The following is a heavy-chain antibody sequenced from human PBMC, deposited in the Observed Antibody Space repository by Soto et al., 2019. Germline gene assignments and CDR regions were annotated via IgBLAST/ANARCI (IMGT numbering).Heavy chain of an antibody. D-gene: IGHD3-10*01. CDR3: ARDVRVRRAFITMVRGARLYYGMDV. CDR2: ISAYNGNT. CDR1: GYTFTSYG. V-gene: IGHV1-18*01. Sequence: QVQLVQSGAEVKKPGASVKVSCKASGYTFTSYGISWVRQAPGQGLEWMGWISAYNGNTNYAQKLQGRVTMTTDTSTSTDDMELRSLRSDDTAVYYCARDVRVRRAFITMVRGARLYYGMDVWGQGTTVTVSS. J-gene: IGHJ6*02.